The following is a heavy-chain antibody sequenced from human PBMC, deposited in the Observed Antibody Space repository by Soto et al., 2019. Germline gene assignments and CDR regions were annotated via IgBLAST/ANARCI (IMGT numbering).Heavy chain of an antibody. D-gene: IGHD3-3*01. V-gene: IGHV4-59*01. Sequence: PSETLSLTCTVSGGSISSYYWSWVRQPPGKGLEWIGYIYYSGSTNYNPSLKSRVTISVDTSKNQFSLKLSSVTAADTAVYYCARVCYDFWSGYYDPYYMDVWGKGTTVTVS. CDR3: ARVCYDFWSGYYDPYYMDV. J-gene: IGHJ6*03. CDR1: GGSISSYY. CDR2: IYYSGST.